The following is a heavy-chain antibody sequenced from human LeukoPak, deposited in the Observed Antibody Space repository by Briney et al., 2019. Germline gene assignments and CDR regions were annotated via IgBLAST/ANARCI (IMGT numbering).Heavy chain of an antibody. CDR3: ARFPRGYYGSGAPYGMDV. V-gene: IGHV4-4*07. J-gene: IGHJ6*02. Sequence: PSETLSLPCTVSGGSISSYYWSWLREPAGKGLEWMGRIYTSGSTKYNPSLKSRLTMSVDTSKNQFSLKLSSVTAADTAVYYCARFPRGYYGSGAPYGMDVWGQGTTVTVSS. CDR1: GGSISSYY. CDR2: IYTSGST. D-gene: IGHD3-10*01.